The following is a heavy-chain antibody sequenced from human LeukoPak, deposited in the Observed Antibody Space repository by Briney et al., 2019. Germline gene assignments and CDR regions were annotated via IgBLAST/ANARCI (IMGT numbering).Heavy chain of an antibody. CDR1: GFTFSNYG. J-gene: IGHJ4*02. D-gene: IGHD1-26*01. CDR3: VKGGYSWSPYGYYDY. V-gene: IGHV3-30*18. Sequence: PGRSLRLSCAASGFTFSNYGMHWVRQAPGKGLEWVAVISNDAKKIYYLDSVKGRFTVSRDNSKSMFYVQMDSLRVEDTAVYYCVKGGYSWSPYGYYDYWGGGPLVTVPS. CDR2: ISNDAKKI.